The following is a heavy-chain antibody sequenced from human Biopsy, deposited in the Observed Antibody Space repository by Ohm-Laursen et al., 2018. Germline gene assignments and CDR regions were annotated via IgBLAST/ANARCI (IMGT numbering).Heavy chain of an antibody. D-gene: IGHD2-21*01. CDR3: AREGDEIAPVDY. V-gene: IGHV3-21*01. CDR1: GFTFSAYS. Sequence: GSLRLSCAASGFTFSAYSLDWVRQAPGKGLEWASSISRGGQHIYYADSVKGRFTISSDDAKRSLYLQMSSLRVDDTAVYYWAREGDEIAPVDYWGQGSLVTVAS. CDR2: ISRGGQHI. J-gene: IGHJ4*02.